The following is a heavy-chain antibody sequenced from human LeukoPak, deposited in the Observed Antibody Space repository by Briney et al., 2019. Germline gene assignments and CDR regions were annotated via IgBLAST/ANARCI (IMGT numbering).Heavy chain of an antibody. CDR3: ARARYCSSTSCYGGDFDF. D-gene: IGHD2-2*01. CDR2: IYYSGST. Sequence: SQTLSLTCTVSGGSISSGDYYWSWIRQPPGKGLEWIGYIYYSGSTYYNPSLKSRVTISVDTSKNQFSLKLSSVTAADTAVYYCARARYCSSTSCYGGDFDFWGQGTLLTVSS. J-gene: IGHJ4*02. V-gene: IGHV4-30-4*01. CDR1: GGSISSGDYY.